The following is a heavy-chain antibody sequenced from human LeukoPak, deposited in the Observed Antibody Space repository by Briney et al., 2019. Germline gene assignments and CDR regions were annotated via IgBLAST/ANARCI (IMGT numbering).Heavy chain of an antibody. CDR2: INPNSGGT. CDR3: ARFGNYYDSSGPPV. V-gene: IGHV1-2*06. D-gene: IGHD3-22*01. Sequence: GASVKVSCKASGYTFTGYYMHWVRQAPGQGREWMGRINPNSGGTNYAQKFQGRVTMTRDTSISTAYMELSRLRSDDTAVYYCARFGNYYDSSGPPVWGQGTLVTVSS. CDR1: GYTFTGYY. J-gene: IGHJ4*02.